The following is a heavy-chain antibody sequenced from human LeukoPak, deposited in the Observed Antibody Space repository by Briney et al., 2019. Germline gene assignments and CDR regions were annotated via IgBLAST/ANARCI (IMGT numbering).Heavy chain of an antibody. D-gene: IGHD5-18*01. V-gene: IGHV4-34*01. CDR2: INHSGST. CDR1: GGSFSGYY. Sequence: SETLSLTCAVYGGSFSGYYWSWIRQPPGKGLEWIGEINHSGSTNYNPSLKRRVTISVDTSKNQFSLKLSSVTAADKAVYYCARGRRGYQNWGQGTLVTVSS. J-gene: IGHJ4*02. CDR3: ARGRRGYQN.